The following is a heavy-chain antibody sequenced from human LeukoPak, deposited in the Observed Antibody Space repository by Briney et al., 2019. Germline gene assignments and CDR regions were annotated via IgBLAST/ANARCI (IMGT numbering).Heavy chain of an antibody. CDR2: INLGGGVI. Sequence: GGSLRLSCAACVFTFRDYWMNWVRQAPGRGLEWVVNINLGGGVISYVDSVKGRCTVSRDNADNSLSLQMNSLRAEDTAVYYCAAWGLHNYWGQGTLVTVSS. V-gene: IGHV3-7*01. D-gene: IGHD7-27*01. J-gene: IGHJ4*02. CDR1: VFTFRDYW. CDR3: AAWGLHNY.